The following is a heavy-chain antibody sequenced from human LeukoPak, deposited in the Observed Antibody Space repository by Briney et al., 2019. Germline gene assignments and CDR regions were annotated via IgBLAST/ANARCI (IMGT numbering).Heavy chain of an antibody. D-gene: IGHD6-13*01. V-gene: IGHV3-23*01. CDR1: GFTFNNYA. J-gene: IGHJ4*02. Sequence: PGGSLRLSCAASGFTFNNYAMNWVRQAPGKGLEWASGISGFGGSTCYAPSVKGRLTISRDNFGNMLYLHLDSLRVEDTAIYYCARRSGSSWSSFDYWGQGALVTVSS. CDR3: ARRSGSSWSSFDY. CDR2: ISGFGGST.